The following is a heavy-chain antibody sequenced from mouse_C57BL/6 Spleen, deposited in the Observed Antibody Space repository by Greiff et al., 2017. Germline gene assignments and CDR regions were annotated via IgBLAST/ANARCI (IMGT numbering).Heavy chain of an antibody. CDR2: IYPGDGDT. J-gene: IGHJ1*03. CDR3: ARPYYYGSSHWYCDV. D-gene: IGHD1-1*01. CDR1: GYAFSSSW. Sequence: QVQLQQSGPELVKPGASVKISCKASGYAFSSSWMNWVKQRPGKGLEWIGRIYPGDGDTNYTGKFKGKATLTADKSSSTAYMQLSSLTSEDSAVYVGARPYYYGSSHWYCDVWGTGTTVTVAS. V-gene: IGHV1-82*01.